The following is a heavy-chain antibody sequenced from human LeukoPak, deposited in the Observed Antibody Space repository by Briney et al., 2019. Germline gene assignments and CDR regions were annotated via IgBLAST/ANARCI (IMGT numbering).Heavy chain of an antibody. V-gene: IGHV1-2*02. J-gene: IGHJ6*02. CDR1: GDTFTGYY. Sequence: ASVKVSCKASGDTFTGYYMHWVRQAPGQGLECMGWINPNSGVTNYAQKFQGRVTMTREASISTAYMELSRLRSDDTAVYYCARAAYSRYYYYGMDVWGQGTTVTVSS. D-gene: IGHD2-15*01. CDR2: INPNSGVT. CDR3: ARAAYSRYYYYGMDV.